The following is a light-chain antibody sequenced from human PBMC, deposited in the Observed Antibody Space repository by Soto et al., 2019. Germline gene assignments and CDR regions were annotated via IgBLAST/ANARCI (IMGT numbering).Light chain of an antibody. J-gene: IGKJ1*01. V-gene: IGKV3-20*01. CDR1: QSVSANY. CDR2: GAS. Sequence: EIVLTQSPGILSLSPGDRATLSCRTGQSVSANYLAWYQQQKPGQAPRLLIYGASSRAPGVPDRFSGSGSGTDFTLAISRLEPEDFVVYYCQHYGDSSWTFGQGTKVEI. CDR3: QHYGDSSWT.